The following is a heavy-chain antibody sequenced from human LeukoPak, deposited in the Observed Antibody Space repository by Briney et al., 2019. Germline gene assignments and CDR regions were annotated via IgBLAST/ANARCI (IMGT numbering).Heavy chain of an antibody. CDR3: ANGYCSSTSCYVGLDYYYYGMDV. J-gene: IGHJ6*02. CDR2: ISYDGSNK. Sequence: PGGSLRLSRAASGFTFSSYGMHWVRQAPGKGLEGVAVISYDGSNKYYADSVKGRFTISRDNSKNTLYLQMNSLRAEDTAVYYCANGYCSSTSCYVGLDYYYYGMDVWGQGTTVTVSS. CDR1: GFTFSSYG. D-gene: IGHD2-2*01. V-gene: IGHV3-30*18.